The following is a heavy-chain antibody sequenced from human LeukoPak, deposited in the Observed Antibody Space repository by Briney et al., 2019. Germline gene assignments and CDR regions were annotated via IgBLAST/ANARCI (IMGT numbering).Heavy chain of an antibody. CDR2: IYSSGTT. V-gene: IGHV4-59*01. Sequence: PSETLSLTCTVSGGSISSYYWSWIRQPPGKGLEWIGNIYSSGTTNYNPSLKSRVTISVGTSKNQFSLMLSSMTAADTAVYYCARQVGTNPHYYNYMDAWGKGTTVTVSS. CDR1: GGSISSYY. CDR3: ARQVGTNPHYYNYMDA. D-gene: IGHD1-26*01. J-gene: IGHJ6*03.